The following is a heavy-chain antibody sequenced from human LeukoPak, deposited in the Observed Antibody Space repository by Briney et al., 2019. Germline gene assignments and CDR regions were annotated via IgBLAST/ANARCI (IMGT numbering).Heavy chain of an antibody. CDR2: ITSSSSTI. CDR1: GFTFTSYT. Sequence: PGGSLRLSCAASGFTFTSYTMNWVRQAPGKGLEWVSYITSSSSTIYYADSVKGRFTMSRDNAKNSLYLQMNSLRAEDTAVYYCAHNFDSWGQGTLVTVSS. CDR3: AHNFDS. V-gene: IGHV3-48*01. J-gene: IGHJ4*02.